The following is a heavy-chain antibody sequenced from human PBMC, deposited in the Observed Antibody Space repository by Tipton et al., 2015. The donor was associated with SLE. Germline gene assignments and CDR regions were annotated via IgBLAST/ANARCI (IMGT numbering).Heavy chain of an antibody. D-gene: IGHD6-19*01. Sequence: QVQLVQSGAEVKPSETLSLTCTVSGGSMSSGSYHWSWIRQPAGKGLEWIGHKYSGGSTNYNPSLKSRVAISVDVSKNQFSLKLSSVTAADTAVYYCATDVRAVGNWFDPWGQGILVTVSS. CDR1: GGSMSSGSYH. CDR2: KYSGGST. V-gene: IGHV4-61*09. J-gene: IGHJ5*02. CDR3: ATDVRAVGNWFDP.